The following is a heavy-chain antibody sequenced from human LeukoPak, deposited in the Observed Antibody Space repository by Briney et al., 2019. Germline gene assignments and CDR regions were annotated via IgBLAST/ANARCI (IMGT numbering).Heavy chain of an antibody. CDR3: ARAKGGGHYDY. Sequence: SETLSLTCSVSGGSITNYYWSWIRQPPGKGLEWIGYIYYSGSTNYNPSLKSRVTISVDTSKNQFSLKLSSVTAADTAVYYCARAKGGGHYDYWGQGTLVTVSS. V-gene: IGHV4-59*01. CDR1: GGSITNYY. D-gene: IGHD2-15*01. CDR2: IYYSGST. J-gene: IGHJ4*02.